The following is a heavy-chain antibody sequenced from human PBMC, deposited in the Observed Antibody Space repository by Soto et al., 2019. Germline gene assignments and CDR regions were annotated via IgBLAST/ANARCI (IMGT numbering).Heavy chain of an antibody. J-gene: IGHJ4*02. Sequence: ASVKVSCKASGYTFTGYYMHWVRQAHGQGLEWMGWINPNSGGTNYAQKFQGWVTMTRDTSISTAYMELSRLRSDDTAVYYCAREKGDQAFDYWGQGTLVTVSS. CDR2: INPNSGGT. CDR1: GYTFTGYY. D-gene: IGHD2-21*02. CDR3: AREKGDQAFDY. V-gene: IGHV1-2*04.